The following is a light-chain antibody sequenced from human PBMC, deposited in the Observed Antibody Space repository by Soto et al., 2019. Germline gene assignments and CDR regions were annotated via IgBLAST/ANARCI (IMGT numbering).Light chain of an antibody. CDR3: QQSYSTPHT. V-gene: IGKV1-39*01. CDR1: QSISSY. Sequence: DIQMTQSPSSLSASIGDRVTITCRASQSISSYLNWYQQKPGKAPKLLFYGASSLQSGVPSRFSGIGSGTDFTLTMSRLQPEDFATYYCQQSYSTPHTFGQGTKLEIK. J-gene: IGKJ2*01. CDR2: GAS.